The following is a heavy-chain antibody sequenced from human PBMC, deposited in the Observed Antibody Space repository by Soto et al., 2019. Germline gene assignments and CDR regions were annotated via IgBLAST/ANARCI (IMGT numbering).Heavy chain of an antibody. CDR2: IYHNGRT. J-gene: IGHJ4*02. V-gene: IGHV4-31*03. CDR1: GDSLSSRGYY. Sequence: PSETLSLTCTVSGDSLSSRGYYWSWIRQHPGKGLEWIGYIYHNGRTYYNPSLSSRLTISVDTSKNHFSLNLSSVTAADTAVYYGARSVHNNGWNFDYWGQGTLVTVSS. D-gene: IGHD1-20*01. CDR3: ARSVHNNGWNFDY.